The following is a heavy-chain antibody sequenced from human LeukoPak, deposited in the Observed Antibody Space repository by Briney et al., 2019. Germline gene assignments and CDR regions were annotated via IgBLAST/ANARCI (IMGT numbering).Heavy chain of an antibody. CDR1: GFTFSSYS. CDR3: ARVAVAGPFFDY. J-gene: IGHJ4*02. CDR2: ISSSSSYT. Sequence: GGSLRLSCAASGFTFSSYSMNWVRQAPGKGLEWVSSISSSSSYTNYADSVKGRFTISRDNAKNSLYLQMNSLRAEDTAVYYCARVAVAGPFFDYWGQGTLVTVSS. V-gene: IGHV3-21*01. D-gene: IGHD6-19*01.